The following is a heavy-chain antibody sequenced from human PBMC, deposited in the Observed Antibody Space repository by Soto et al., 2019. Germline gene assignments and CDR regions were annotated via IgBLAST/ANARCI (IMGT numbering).Heavy chain of an antibody. J-gene: IGHJ3*02. CDR1: GGSISSGGYY. Sequence: QVQLQESGPGLVKPSQTLSLTCTVSGGSISSGGYYWSWIRQHPGKGLEWIGYIYYSGSTYYNPSLKSRVTISVDTSKNQFSLKLSSVTAADTAVYYCARVAGGFGDLPYAFDIWGQGTMVTVSS. CDR2: IYYSGST. CDR3: ARVAGGFGDLPYAFDI. V-gene: IGHV4-31*03. D-gene: IGHD3-10*01.